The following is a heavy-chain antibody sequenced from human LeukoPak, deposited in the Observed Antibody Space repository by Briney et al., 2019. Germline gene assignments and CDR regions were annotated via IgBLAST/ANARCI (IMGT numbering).Heavy chain of an antibody. CDR1: GGSISSSNW. V-gene: IGHV4-4*02. CDR2: IYHSGST. J-gene: IGHJ6*03. Sequence: SGTLSLTCAVSGGSISSSNWWSWVRQPPGKGLEWIGEIYHSGSTNYNPSLKSRVTISVDKSKNQFSLKLSSVTAADTAVYYCARRRYGGTARYYYYYMDVWGKGTTVTISS. D-gene: IGHD1-14*01. CDR3: ARRRYGGTARYYYYYMDV.